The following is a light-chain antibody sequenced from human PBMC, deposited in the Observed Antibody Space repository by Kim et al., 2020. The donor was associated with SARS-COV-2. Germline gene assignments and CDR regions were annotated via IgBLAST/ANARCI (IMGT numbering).Light chain of an antibody. J-gene: IGLJ1*01. CDR2: QDS. CDR1: KLVDKY. CDR3: QAWDSSTVV. V-gene: IGLV3-1*01. Sequence: SYELTQPPSVSVSPGQTASITCSGDKLVDKYACWYQQKPGQSPVLVIYQDSKRPSGIPERFSGSNSGNTATLTISGTQAMDEADYYCQAWDSSTVVFGTG.